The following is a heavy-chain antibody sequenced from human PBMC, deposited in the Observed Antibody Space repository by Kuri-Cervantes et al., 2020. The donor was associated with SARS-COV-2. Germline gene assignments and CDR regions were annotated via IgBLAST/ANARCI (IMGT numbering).Heavy chain of an antibody. CDR2: ISYSGNT. V-gene: IGHV4-59*01. CDR1: GGSINNYY. D-gene: IGHD3-3*01. Sequence: SETLSLTCTVSGGSINNYYRSWTRQPPGKGLEWIGYISYSGNTNYNPSLKSRVTISIDTAKNRFSLKLRSVTAADTAVYYCARDILSSDSWSGYYRPPGRWFDPWGQGTLVTVSS. J-gene: IGHJ5*02. CDR3: ARDILSSDSWSGYYRPPGRWFDP.